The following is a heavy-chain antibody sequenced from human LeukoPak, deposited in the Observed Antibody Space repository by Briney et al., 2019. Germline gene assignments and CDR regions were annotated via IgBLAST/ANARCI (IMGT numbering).Heavy chain of an antibody. J-gene: IGHJ4*02. Sequence: ASVKVSCKASGYTFTGHYIHWVRQAPGQGLEWMGWINPNSGGTNYQQKLQDRVTMTRDTYSSTVYMELSRLRSDDTAVYYCARDRGPDWWGSFDFWGQGTLVTVSS. CDR1: GYTFTGHY. CDR3: ARDRGPDWWGSFDF. CDR2: INPNSGGT. V-gene: IGHV1-2*02. D-gene: IGHD3-16*01.